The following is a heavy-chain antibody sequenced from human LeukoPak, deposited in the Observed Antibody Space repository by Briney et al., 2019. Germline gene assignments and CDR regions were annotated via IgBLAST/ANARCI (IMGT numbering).Heavy chain of an antibody. CDR3: AKAAYDSSGSWYYFDY. CDR2: ITASGAAT. Sequence: GGSLRLSCAVSGFTFYNYGMSWVRQAPGKGLEWVSAITASGAATYIADSVKGRFVISRDNSKNTLYLQMNSLRPEDTAVYYCAKAAYDSSGSWYYFDYWGQGTLVTVSS. J-gene: IGHJ4*02. CDR1: GFTFYNYG. D-gene: IGHD3-22*01. V-gene: IGHV3-23*01.